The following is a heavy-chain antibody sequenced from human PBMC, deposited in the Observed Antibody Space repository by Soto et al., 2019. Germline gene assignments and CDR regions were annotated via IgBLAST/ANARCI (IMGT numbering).Heavy chain of an antibody. CDR2: TRDKPNSYTT. V-gene: IGHV3-72*01. J-gene: IGHJ6*02. CDR1: GFTLSDYY. D-gene: IGHD4-4*01. CDR3: GRGGYRHYSAYYYYALDV. Sequence: GSLRLSCVASGFTLSDYYVDWVRQAPGKGLEWVGRTRDKPNSYTTEYAASVEGRFTISRDYSKNSLYLKFNHLNTEDTAVYYCGRGGYRHYSAYYYYALDVWGQGTTVTVSS.